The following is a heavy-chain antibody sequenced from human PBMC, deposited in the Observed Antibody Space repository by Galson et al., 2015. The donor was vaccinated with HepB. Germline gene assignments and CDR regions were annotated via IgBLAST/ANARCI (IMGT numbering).Heavy chain of an antibody. CDR3: AKELDYYAKEIDY. CDR2: ISYDGSNK. V-gene: IGHV3-30*18. Sequence: SLRLSCAASGFTFSSYGMHWVRQAPGKGLEWVAVISYDGSNKYYADSVKGRFTISRDNSKNTLYLQMNSLRAEDTAVYYCAKELDYYAKEIDYWGQGTLVTVSS. J-gene: IGHJ4*02. D-gene: IGHD3-10*01. CDR1: GFTFSSYG.